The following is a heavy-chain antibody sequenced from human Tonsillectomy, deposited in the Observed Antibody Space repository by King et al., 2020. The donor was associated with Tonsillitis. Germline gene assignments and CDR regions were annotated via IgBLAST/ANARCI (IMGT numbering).Heavy chain of an antibody. CDR1: GFPFSGSA. Sequence: VQLVESGGGLVQPGGSLKLSCAASGFPFSGSAMHWVRQTSGKGLEWVGRIRTKPNSYATAYAASVTGRFTISRDDSKKTAYLQMNSLKTDDTAVYYCIRFAAPEYGDYGDYWGQGTLVTVSS. CDR3: IRFAAPEYGDYGDY. D-gene: IGHD4-17*01. CDR2: IRTKPNSYAT. V-gene: IGHV3-73*02. J-gene: IGHJ4*02.